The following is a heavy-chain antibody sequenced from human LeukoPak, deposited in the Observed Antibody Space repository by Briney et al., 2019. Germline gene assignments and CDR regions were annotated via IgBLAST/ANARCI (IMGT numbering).Heavy chain of an antibody. J-gene: IGHJ4*02. Sequence: GGSLRLSCAASGFTFSSYSMSWVRQAPGKGLEWVSAISGSGGSTYYADSVKGRFTISRDNSKNTLYLQMNSLRAEDTAVYYCAKTHFPLGVIVPLFDYWGQGTLVTVSS. D-gene: IGHD3-16*02. CDR1: GFTFSSYS. CDR3: AKTHFPLGVIVPLFDY. V-gene: IGHV3-23*01. CDR2: ISGSGGST.